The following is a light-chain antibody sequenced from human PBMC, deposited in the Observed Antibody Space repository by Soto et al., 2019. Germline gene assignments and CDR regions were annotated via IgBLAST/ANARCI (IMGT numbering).Light chain of an antibody. CDR2: EVS. Sequence: QSALTQPASVSGSPGQSIIISCTGTSSDVGGYNYVSWYQQHPGKAPKLMIYEVSNRPSGVSDRLSGSKSGNTASLTISGRQAEDEADYYCSSYTSSSTGVFGGGTKLTVL. V-gene: IGLV2-14*01. CDR3: SSYTSSSTGV. J-gene: IGLJ3*02. CDR1: SSDVGGYNY.